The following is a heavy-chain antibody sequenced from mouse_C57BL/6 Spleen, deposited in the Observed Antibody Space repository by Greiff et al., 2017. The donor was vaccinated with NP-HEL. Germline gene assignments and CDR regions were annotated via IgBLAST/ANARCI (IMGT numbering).Heavy chain of an antibody. J-gene: IGHJ4*01. V-gene: IGHV1-59*01. CDR3: AKLREDAMDY. Sequence: QVQLQQPGAELVRPGTSVKLSCKASGYTFTSYWMHWVKQRPGQGLEWIGVIDPSDSYTNYNQKFKGKATLTVDTSSSTAYMQLSSLTSEDSAVYYCAKLREDAMDYWGQGTSVTVSS. D-gene: IGHD1-1*01. CDR2: IDPSDSYT. CDR1: GYTFTSYW.